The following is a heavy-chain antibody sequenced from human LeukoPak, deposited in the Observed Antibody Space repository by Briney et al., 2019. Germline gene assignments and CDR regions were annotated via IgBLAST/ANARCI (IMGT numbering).Heavy chain of an antibody. V-gene: IGHV1-2*06. Sequence: ASVKVSCKASGYTFTGYYMHWVRQAPGQGHEWMGRINPNSGGTNYAQKFQGRVTMTRDTSISTAYMELSRLRYDDTAVYYCARDKYYDYVWGSYRPDYWGQGTLVTVSS. CDR2: INPNSGGT. D-gene: IGHD3-16*02. CDR1: GYTFTGYY. CDR3: ARDKYYDYVWGSYRPDY. J-gene: IGHJ4*02.